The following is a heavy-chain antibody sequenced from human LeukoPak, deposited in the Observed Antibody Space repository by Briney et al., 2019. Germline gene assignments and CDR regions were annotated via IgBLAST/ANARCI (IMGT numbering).Heavy chain of an antibody. V-gene: IGHV3-15*01. CDR3: ARDRSDAVVAATGSGY. Sequence: GGSLRLSCAASGFTFSNAWMSWVRQAPGKGLEWVGRIKSKTDGGTTDYAAPVKGRFTISRDDSKNTLYLQMNSLRAEDTAVYYCARDRSDAVVAATGSGYWGQGTLVTVSS. J-gene: IGHJ4*02. D-gene: IGHD2-15*01. CDR2: IKSKTDGGTT. CDR1: GFTFSNAW.